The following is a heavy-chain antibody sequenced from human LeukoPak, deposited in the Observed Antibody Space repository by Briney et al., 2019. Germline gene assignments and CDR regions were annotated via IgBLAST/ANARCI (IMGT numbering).Heavy chain of an antibody. CDR1: GYTFTGYY. CDR3: ARLSRYSSGWYLSHYFDY. J-gene: IGHJ4*02. V-gene: IGHV1-2*02. D-gene: IGHD6-19*01. CDR2: INPNSGGT. Sequence: ASVKVSCKASGYTFTGYYMHWVRQAPGQGLEWMGWINPNSGGTNYAQKFQGRVTMTRDTSISTAYMELSRLRSDDTAVYYCARLSRYSSGWYLSHYFDYWGQGTLVTVSS.